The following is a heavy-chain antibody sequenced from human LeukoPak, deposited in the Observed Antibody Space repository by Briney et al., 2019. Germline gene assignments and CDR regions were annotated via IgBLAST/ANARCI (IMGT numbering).Heavy chain of an antibody. CDR2: IYYSGST. CDR3: ARDSSSSLLDY. Sequence: SETLSLTCTVSGGSISSSSYYWGWIRQPPGKGLEWIGSIYYSGSTYYNPSLKSRVTISVDTSKNQFSLKLSSVTAADTAVYYCARDSSSSLLDYWGQGTLVTVSS. V-gene: IGHV4-39*02. CDR1: GGSISSSSYY. J-gene: IGHJ4*02. D-gene: IGHD6-6*01.